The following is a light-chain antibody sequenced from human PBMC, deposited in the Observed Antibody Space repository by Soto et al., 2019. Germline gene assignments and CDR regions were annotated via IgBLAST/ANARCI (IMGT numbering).Light chain of an antibody. V-gene: IGKV3D-15*01. CDR1: QSVRSN. Sequence: EIVMTQSPATLSVSPGERATLSCWASQSVRSNLAWYQQKPCQAPRLLIYDVSTRATGIPTSFSGSGSGTEFTLTISSLQSEDFAAYYCQQYNHWPLTFGGGTKVAIK. CDR2: DVS. CDR3: QQYNHWPLT. J-gene: IGKJ4*01.